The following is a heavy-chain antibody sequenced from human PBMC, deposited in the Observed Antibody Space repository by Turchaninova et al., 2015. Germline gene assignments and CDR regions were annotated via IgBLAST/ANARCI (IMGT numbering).Heavy chain of an antibody. CDR3: ARAVAVTAEDS. CDR2: IRGDGTDA. Sequence: EVQLVESGGLLVQPGAPARLSGAYSGYSFRSYWMHWVRQAPGKGLVWVSRIRGDGTDASYADSVQGRFTISRDNAKDTLYLQMNSLRAEDTALYYCARAVAVTAEDSWGQGTLVTVSS. V-gene: IGHV3-74*01. CDR1: GYSFRSYW. J-gene: IGHJ5*01. D-gene: IGHD6-19*01.